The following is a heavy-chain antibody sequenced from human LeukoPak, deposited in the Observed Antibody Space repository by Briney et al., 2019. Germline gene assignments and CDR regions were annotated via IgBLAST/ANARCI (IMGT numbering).Heavy chain of an antibody. D-gene: IGHD7-27*01. CDR3: ARVKDGQLGDYFDY. CDR2: IIPILGIA. CDR1: GGTFSSYA. J-gene: IGHJ4*02. V-gene: IGHV1-69*04. Sequence: SEKVSCKASGGTFSSYAISWVRQAPGQGLEWMGRIIPILGIANYAQKFQGRVTITADKSTSTAYMELSSLRSEDTAVYYCARVKDGQLGDYFDYWGQGTLVTVSS.